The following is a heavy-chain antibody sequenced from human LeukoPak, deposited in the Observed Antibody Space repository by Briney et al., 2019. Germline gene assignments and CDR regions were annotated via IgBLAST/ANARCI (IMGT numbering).Heavy chain of an antibody. J-gene: IGHJ4*02. V-gene: IGHV3-48*01. CDR2: ISSSSSTI. D-gene: IGHD3-22*01. Sequence: QPGGSLRLSCAASGFTFNSYGIHWVRQAPGKGLEWVSYISSSSSTIYYADSVKGRFTISRDNAKNSLYLQMNSLRAEDTAVYYCARGAYYYEDWGQGTLVTVSS. CDR1: GFTFNSYG. CDR3: ARGAYYYED.